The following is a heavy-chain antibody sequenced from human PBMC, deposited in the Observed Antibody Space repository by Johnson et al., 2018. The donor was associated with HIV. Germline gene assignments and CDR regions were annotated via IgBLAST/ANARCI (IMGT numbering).Heavy chain of an antibody. CDR3: ARTGRAVAGTPHAFDI. J-gene: IGHJ3*02. D-gene: IGHD6-19*01. V-gene: IGHV3-48*04. Sequence: VQLVESGGGVVQPGGSLRLSCAASGFTFSNYGMHWVRQAPGKGLEWVSYISSGGSSIYYADSVKGRFSISRDNAKNSLYLQMNSLRAEDTALYYCARTGRAVAGTPHAFDIWGQGTMVTVSS. CDR2: ISSGGSSI. CDR1: GFTFSNYG.